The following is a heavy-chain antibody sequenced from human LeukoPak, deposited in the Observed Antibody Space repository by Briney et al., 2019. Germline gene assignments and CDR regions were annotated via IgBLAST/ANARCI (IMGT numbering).Heavy chain of an antibody. J-gene: IGHJ5*01. D-gene: IGHD1-26*01. V-gene: IGHV3-30*02. CDR3: TKNAGRREGWFDY. Sequence: GGSLRLSCAASGLTFRRYGMHWVRQTPGKGLEWVAFIESDESIRQYADLVKGRFTISRDNSKNMLYLQMNSLTTEDTAMYYCTKNAGRREGWFDYWGQGTLVTVSS. CDR2: IESDESIR. CDR1: GLTFRRYG.